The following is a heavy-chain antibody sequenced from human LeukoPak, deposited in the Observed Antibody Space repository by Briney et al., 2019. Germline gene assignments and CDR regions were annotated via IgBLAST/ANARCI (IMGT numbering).Heavy chain of an antibody. CDR1: GGSISSSSYY. J-gene: IGHJ3*02. Sequence: SETLSLTCTVSGGSISSSSYYWGWIRQPPGKGLEWIGNIHHSGSTYYNPSLKSRVTISVDRSKNQFSLKLSSVTAADTAVYYCARITMVRGVDAFDIWGQGTMVTVSS. V-gene: IGHV4-39*07. D-gene: IGHD3-10*01. CDR2: IHHSGST. CDR3: ARITMVRGVDAFDI.